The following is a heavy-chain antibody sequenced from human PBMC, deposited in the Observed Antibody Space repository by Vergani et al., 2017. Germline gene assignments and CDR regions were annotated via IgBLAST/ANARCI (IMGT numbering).Heavy chain of an antibody. J-gene: IGHJ6*02. Sequence: QVQLVQSGAEVKKPGASVKVSCKASGYTFTGYYMHWVRQAPGQGLEWMGWINPNSGGTNYAQKFQGRVTMTRDTSISTAYMELSRLSSDDTAVYYCARDRDILTGYPGGMDVWGQGTTVTVSS. CDR2: INPNSGGT. D-gene: IGHD3-9*01. CDR1: GYTFTGYY. CDR3: ARDRDILTGYPGGMDV. V-gene: IGHV1-2*02.